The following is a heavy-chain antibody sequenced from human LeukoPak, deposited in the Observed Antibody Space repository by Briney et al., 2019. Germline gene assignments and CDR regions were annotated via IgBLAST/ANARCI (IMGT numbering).Heavy chain of an antibody. D-gene: IGHD2-21*02. J-gene: IGHJ4*02. CDR1: GGSISSGHYS. Sequence: SQTLSLTCAVSGGSISSGHYSWNWIRQPPGKGLEWIGYIYHSGRTYYKPTLKSRVTISVDTSKNQFSLKLSSVTAADTAVYYCARGSRLAYCGGDCYHHFDYWGQGTLVTVSS. CDR3: ARGSRLAYCGGDCYHHFDY. V-gene: IGHV4-30-2*01. CDR2: IYHSGRT.